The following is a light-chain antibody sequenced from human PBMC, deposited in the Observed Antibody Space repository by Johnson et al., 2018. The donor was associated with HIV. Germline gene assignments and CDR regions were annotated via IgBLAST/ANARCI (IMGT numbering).Light chain of an antibody. CDR3: GTWDSSLSAYV. CDR1: SSNIGNNC. CDR2: ENT. Sequence: QSVLTQPPSVSAAPGQKVTISCSGSSSNIGNNCVSWYQQLPGTAPKLLIYENTKRPSGIPDRFSGSKSGTSATLGITGLQTGDEADYYCGTWDSSLSAYVFGTGTKVTVV. J-gene: IGLJ1*01. V-gene: IGLV1-51*02.